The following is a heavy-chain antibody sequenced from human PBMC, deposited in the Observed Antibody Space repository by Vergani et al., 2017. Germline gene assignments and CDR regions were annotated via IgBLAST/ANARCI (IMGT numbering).Heavy chain of an antibody. CDR2: IYPGDSDT. D-gene: IGHD6-19*01. Sequence: EVQLVQSGAEVKKPGESLKISCKGSGYSFTSYWIGWVRQMPGKGLEWMGIIYPGDSDTSYSPSFQGQVTISADKSISTAYLQWSSLKASDTAMYYFARQNGAPSSGWRHYYYYMDVWGKGTTVTVSS. CDR1: GYSFTSYW. J-gene: IGHJ6*03. V-gene: IGHV5-51*01. CDR3: ARQNGAPSSGWRHYYYYMDV.